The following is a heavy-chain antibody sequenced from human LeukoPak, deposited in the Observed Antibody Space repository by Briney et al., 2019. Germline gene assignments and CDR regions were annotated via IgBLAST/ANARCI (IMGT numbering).Heavy chain of an antibody. CDR3: ARDGAVRGVIIDY. J-gene: IGHJ4*02. Sequence: GASVKVSCKASGYTFTGYYMHWVRQGPGQGLEWMGWINPNSGGTNYAQKFQGWVTMTRDTSISTAYMELSRLRSDDTAVYYCARDGAVRGVIIDYWGQGTLVTVSS. D-gene: IGHD3-10*01. CDR1: GYTFTGYY. CDR2: INPNSGGT. V-gene: IGHV1-2*04.